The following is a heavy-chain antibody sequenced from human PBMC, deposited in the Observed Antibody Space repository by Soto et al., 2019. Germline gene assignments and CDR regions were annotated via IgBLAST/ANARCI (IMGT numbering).Heavy chain of an antibody. CDR3: VRDSDSVADMTHGDF. Sequence: GGSLRLSCAASGFTFDDYAMHWVRPAPGKGLEWVSGISWNSGSIYYADSVKGRFTISRDTAKNILYLQMNSLRDEDTAVYFCVRDSDSVADMTHGDFWGRGTLVTVSS. CDR1: GFTFDDYA. J-gene: IGHJ4*02. V-gene: IGHV3-9*01. CDR2: ISWNSGSI. D-gene: IGHD2-21*01.